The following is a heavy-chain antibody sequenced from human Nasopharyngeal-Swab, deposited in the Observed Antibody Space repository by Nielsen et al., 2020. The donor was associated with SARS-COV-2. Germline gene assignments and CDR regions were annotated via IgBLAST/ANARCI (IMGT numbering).Heavy chain of an antibody. J-gene: IGHJ4*02. D-gene: IGHD1-26*01. CDR3: ARVFSGTYSQFDY. CDR2: INPSGGST. Sequence: WVRQAPGQGLEWMGIINPSGGSTGYAQKFQGRVTMTRDTSTSTVYMELSSLRSEDTAVYYCARVFSGTYSQFDYWGQGTPVTVSS. V-gene: IGHV1-46*01.